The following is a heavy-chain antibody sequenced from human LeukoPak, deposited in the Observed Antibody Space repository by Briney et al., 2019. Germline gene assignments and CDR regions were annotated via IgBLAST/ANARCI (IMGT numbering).Heavy chain of an antibody. CDR1: GFTFSSYS. Sequence: PGGSLRLSCAASGFTFSSYSMNWVRQAPGKGLEWVSLISGDGGTTYYADSVKGRFTISRDNSKNSLYLQMSSLRTEDTALYYCAKHNWNYDSWGQGTLVTVSS. CDR2: ISGDGGTT. V-gene: IGHV3-43*02. D-gene: IGHD1-1*01. CDR3: AKHNWNYDS. J-gene: IGHJ5*01.